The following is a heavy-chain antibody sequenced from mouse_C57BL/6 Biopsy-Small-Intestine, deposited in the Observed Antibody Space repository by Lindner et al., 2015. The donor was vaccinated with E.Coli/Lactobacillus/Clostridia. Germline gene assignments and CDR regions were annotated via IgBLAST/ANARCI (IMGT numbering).Heavy chain of an antibody. CDR2: IYPRSGNT. Sequence: VQLQESGAELARPGASVKLSCKASGYTFTSYGISWVKQRTGQGLEWIGEIYPRSGNTYYNEKFKGKATLTADKSSSTAYMQPSSLTSEDSAVYFCAREDYDGYYAMDYWGQGTSVTVSS. V-gene: IGHV1-81*01. CDR1: GYTFTSYG. D-gene: IGHD2-4*01. CDR3: AREDYDGYYAMDY. J-gene: IGHJ4*01.